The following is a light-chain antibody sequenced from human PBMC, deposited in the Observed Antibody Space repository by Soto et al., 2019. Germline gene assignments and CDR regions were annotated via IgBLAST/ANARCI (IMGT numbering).Light chain of an antibody. Sequence: QSVLTQPPSASGTPGQSVTISCSGRSSNIGSNTVDWHRQLPGTAPNLLIYHNDQRPSGVPDRFSGSKSGTSASLAISGLQSEDEADFFCAAWDDSLNVYVFGTGTKVTVL. CDR2: HND. V-gene: IGLV1-44*01. CDR1: SSNIGSNT. J-gene: IGLJ1*01. CDR3: AAWDDSLNVYV.